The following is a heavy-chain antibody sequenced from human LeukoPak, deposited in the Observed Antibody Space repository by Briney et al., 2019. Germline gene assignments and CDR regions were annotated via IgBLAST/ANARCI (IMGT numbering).Heavy chain of an antibody. J-gene: IGHJ3*02. V-gene: IGHV3-23*01. D-gene: IGHD4-17*01. CDR1: GITLSNYG. CDR3: SKDPNGDYVGAFDM. Sequence: GGSLRLSCAVSGITLSNYGMSWVRQAPGKGLEWVSSITGSGRGTYYADSVKGRFSVSRDNSQNTLFLHMNSLRADDTALYYCSKDPNGDYVGAFDMWGPGTMVTVSS. CDR2: ITGSGRGT.